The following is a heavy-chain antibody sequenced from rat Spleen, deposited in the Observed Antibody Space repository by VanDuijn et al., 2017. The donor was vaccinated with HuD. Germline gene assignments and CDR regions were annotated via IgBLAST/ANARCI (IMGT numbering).Heavy chain of an antibody. D-gene: IGHD1-2*01. V-gene: IGHV5-25*01. J-gene: IGHJ1*01. CDR2: ISPGGGNT. CDR1: GFTFSNHH. Sequence: EVQLVESGGGLVQPGRSMKLSCVVSGFTFSNHHMAWVRQAPTKGLEWVASISPGGGNTYYRDSVKGRFTISRDHAKSTLYLQMDSLRSEDTATYYCARQWAARVLLYWYFDFWGPGTMVTVSS. CDR3: ARQWAARVLLYWYFDF.